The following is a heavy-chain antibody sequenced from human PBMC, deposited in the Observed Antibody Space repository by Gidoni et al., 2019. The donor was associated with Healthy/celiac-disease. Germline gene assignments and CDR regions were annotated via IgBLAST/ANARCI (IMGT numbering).Heavy chain of an antibody. D-gene: IGHD2-2*01. Sequence: EVQLVESGGGLVKPGRSLRLSCTASGFTFGDYAMSWFRQAPGKGLEWVGFIRSKAYGGTTEYAASVKGRFTISRDDSKSIAYLQMNSLKTEDTAVYYCTRAGISIVVVPAATFYYYYGMDVWGQGTTVTVSS. CDR2: IRSKAYGGTT. CDR1: GFTFGDYA. V-gene: IGHV3-49*05. CDR3: TRAGISIVVVPAATFYYYYGMDV. J-gene: IGHJ6*02.